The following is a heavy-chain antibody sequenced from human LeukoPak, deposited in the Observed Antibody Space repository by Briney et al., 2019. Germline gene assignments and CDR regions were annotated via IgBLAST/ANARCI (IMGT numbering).Heavy chain of an antibody. CDR2: ISWNSGST. J-gene: IGHJ6*02. CDR3: ARAPVDYDFWSGYYTNYYYGMDV. CDR1: GFTFDDYA. Sequence: GGSLRLSCAASGFTFDDYAMHWVRQAPGKGLEWVSGISWNSGSTGYADSVKGRFIISRDNAKNSLYLQMSSLRAEDTAVYYCARAPVDYDFWSGYYTNYYYGMDVWGQGTTVTVSS. V-gene: IGHV3-9*01. D-gene: IGHD3-3*01.